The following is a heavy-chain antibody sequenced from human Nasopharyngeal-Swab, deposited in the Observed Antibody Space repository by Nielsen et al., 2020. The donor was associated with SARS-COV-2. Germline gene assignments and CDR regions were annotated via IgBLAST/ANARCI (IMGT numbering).Heavy chain of an antibody. J-gene: IGHJ6*02. V-gene: IGHV1-3*01. Sequence: ASVKVSCKASGCTFASYAMHWVRQAPGQRLEWMGWINAGNGNTKYSQKFQGRVTITRDTSASTAYMELSSLRSEDTAVYYCAGPLVPAALHYYYYGMDVWGQGTTVTVSS. D-gene: IGHD2-2*01. CDR3: AGPLVPAALHYYYYGMDV. CDR1: GCTFASYA. CDR2: INAGNGNT.